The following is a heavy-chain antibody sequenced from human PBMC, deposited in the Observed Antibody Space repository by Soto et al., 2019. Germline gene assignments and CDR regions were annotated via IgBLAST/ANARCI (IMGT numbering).Heavy chain of an antibody. CDR3: ARDNGYYSSSWYFDY. CDR2: INAGNGNT. V-gene: IGHV1-3*01. D-gene: IGHD6-13*01. J-gene: IGHJ4*02. CDR1: GYTFTSYA. Sequence: GASVKVSCKASGYTFTSYAMHWVRQAPGQRLEWMGWINAGNGNTKYSQKFQGRATITRDTSASTAYMELSSLRSEDTAVYYCARDNGYYSSSWYFDYWGQGTLVTVSS.